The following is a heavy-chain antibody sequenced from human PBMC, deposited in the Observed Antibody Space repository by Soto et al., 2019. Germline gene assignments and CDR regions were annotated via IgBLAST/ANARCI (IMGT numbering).Heavy chain of an antibody. CDR1: GDSITNNNW. Sequence: QVQLQESGPGLVKPSGTLSLTCAVSGDSITNNNWWTWVRQPPGKGLEWVGEIHHRGSTNYAPSLRGRVAISLGQSTNQFPLMLTSVTAADTAVYYCARENGHMGISVAALDYWGQGILVSVSS. CDR3: ARENGHMGISVAALDY. J-gene: IGHJ4*02. CDR2: IHHRGST. V-gene: IGHV4-4*02. D-gene: IGHD6-19*01.